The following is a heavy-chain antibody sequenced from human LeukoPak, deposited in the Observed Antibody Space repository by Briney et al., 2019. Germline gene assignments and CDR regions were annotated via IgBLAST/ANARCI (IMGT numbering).Heavy chain of an antibody. V-gene: IGHV3-11*01. Sequence: GGSLRLSCAASGFTFSDYYMSWIRQAPGKGLEWVSHISSSGSTIYNADSVKGRFTISRDNAKNSLYLQMNSLRAEDTAVYYRARPGDYYDSSGYYRFEYWGQGTLVTVSS. CDR1: GFTFSDYY. D-gene: IGHD3-22*01. J-gene: IGHJ4*02. CDR3: ARPGDYYDSSGYYRFEY. CDR2: ISSSGSTI.